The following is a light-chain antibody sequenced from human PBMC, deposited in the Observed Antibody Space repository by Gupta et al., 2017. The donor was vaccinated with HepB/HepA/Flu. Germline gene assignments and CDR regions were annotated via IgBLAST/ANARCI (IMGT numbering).Light chain of an antibody. CDR2: GAS. CDR3: QQYGTSPLT. Sequence: ETVLTQSPGTLSLSPGERATLPCRASQSVSSTHLAWYQQKPGQAPRLLIFGASSRAAGIPDRFSGSGSGTDFTLTISRLEPEDFAVYYCQQYGTSPLTFGGGTKVEI. CDR1: QSVSSTH. J-gene: IGKJ4*01. V-gene: IGKV3-20*01.